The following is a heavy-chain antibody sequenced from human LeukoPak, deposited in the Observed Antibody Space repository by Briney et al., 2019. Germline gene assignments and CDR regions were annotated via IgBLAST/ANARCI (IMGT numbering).Heavy chain of an antibody. CDR3: AKVLNYYGSGYFDY. CDR1: GFTFSSYA. D-gene: IGHD3-10*01. Sequence: GGSLRLSCTASGFTFSSYAMSWVRQAPGKGLEWVSAISGSGGSTHYADSVKGRFTIPRDNSKNTLYLQMNSLRAEDTAVYCCAKVLNYYGSGYFDYWGQGTLVTVSS. V-gene: IGHV3-23*01. J-gene: IGHJ4*02. CDR2: ISGSGGST.